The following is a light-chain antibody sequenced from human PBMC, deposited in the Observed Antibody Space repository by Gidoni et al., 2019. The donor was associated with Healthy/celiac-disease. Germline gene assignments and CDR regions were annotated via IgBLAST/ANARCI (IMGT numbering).Light chain of an antibody. V-gene: IGKV1-39*01. CDR1: QSISSY. CDR3: QQSYSTTQT. Sequence: DIQMTQSPSSLSASVGDRVTITCRASQSISSYLNWYQQKPGKAPKLLIYAASSLQSGVPSRFSGSGSGTDFTLTISSLQPEDFATYYCQQSYSTTQTCXQXTKVEIK. CDR2: AAS. J-gene: IGKJ1*01.